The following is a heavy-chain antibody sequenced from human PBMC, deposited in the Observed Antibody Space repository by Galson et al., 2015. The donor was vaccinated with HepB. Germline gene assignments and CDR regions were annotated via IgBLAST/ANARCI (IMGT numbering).Heavy chain of an antibody. CDR3: ARDEEEYYGDYFDY. CDR1: GYTFTSYA. Sequence: SVKVSCKASGYTFTSYATNWVRQAPGQGLEWMGWINTNTGNPTYAQGFTGRFVFSLDTSVSTAYLQISSLKAEDTAVYYCARDEEEYYGDYFDYWGQGTLVTVSS. V-gene: IGHV7-4-1*02. CDR2: INTNTGNP. J-gene: IGHJ4*02. D-gene: IGHD4-17*01.